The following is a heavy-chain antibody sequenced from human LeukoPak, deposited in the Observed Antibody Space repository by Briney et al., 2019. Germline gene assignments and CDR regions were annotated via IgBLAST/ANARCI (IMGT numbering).Heavy chain of an antibody. CDR3: ARGQYGSGSYLYGMDV. Sequence: GGSLRLSCAASGFTFSSYGMHWVRQAPGKGLEWVAVIWYDGSNKYYADSVKGRFTISRDNSKNTLYLQMNSLRAEDTAVYYCARGQYGSGSYLYGMDVWGQGTTVTVSS. CDR2: IWYDGSNK. D-gene: IGHD3-10*01. J-gene: IGHJ6*02. V-gene: IGHV3-33*01. CDR1: GFTFSSYG.